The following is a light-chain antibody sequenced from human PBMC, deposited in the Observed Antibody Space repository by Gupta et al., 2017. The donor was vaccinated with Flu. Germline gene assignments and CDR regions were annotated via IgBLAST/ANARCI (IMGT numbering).Light chain of an antibody. CDR2: DAS. CDR3: QQGSAWMS. CDR1: QGGGDY. Sequence: SPATLAWSPGERATRSCRASQGGGDYLGWYQQKPGQAPRLIVYDASDRAIGIPDRFSGSGSGXDFTLTXSRREDEDFAVYYWQQGSAWMSFGXGTRVEIK. J-gene: IGKJ4*01. V-gene: IGKV3-11*01.